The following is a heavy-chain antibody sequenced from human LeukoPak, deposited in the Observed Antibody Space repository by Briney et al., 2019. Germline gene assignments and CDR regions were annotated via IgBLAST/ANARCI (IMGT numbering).Heavy chain of an antibody. D-gene: IGHD5-18*01. CDR1: GFTFSNYE. Sequence: GGSLRLSCAVSGFTFSNYEMNWVRPAPGKGLEWVSYISTAASIIYNTRSVKRRLTISRDNAKTSLYLQMNIRRAEGTAVYYCARIPRGYSFGLNGLDVWGQGTTVSVSS. CDR2: ISTAASII. J-gene: IGHJ6*02. CDR3: ARIPRGYSFGLNGLDV. V-gene: IGHV3-48*03.